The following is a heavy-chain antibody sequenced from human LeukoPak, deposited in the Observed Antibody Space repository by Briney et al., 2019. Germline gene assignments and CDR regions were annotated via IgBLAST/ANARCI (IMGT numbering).Heavy chain of an antibody. CDR3: ARVRSSGWRLDAFDI. Sequence: SETLSLPCTVSGGSLSSYYGSWIRQPAGRGLEWIGRIYTSGSTNYNPSLKSRVTMSVDTSKNQFSLKLSSVTAADTAVYYCARVRSSGWRLDAFDIWGQGTMVTVSS. J-gene: IGHJ3*02. CDR2: IYTSGST. D-gene: IGHD6-19*01. CDR1: GGSLSSYY. V-gene: IGHV4-4*07.